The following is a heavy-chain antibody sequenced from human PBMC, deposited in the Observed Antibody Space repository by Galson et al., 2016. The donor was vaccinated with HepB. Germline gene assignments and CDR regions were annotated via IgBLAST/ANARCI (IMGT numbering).Heavy chain of an antibody. D-gene: IGHD6-13*01. CDR3: AKASGYSNTWMNY. CDR2: TSDSGRST. V-gene: IGHV3-23*01. CDR1: GFIFSNYV. Sequence: SLRLSCAASGFIFSNYVMAWVRQAPGKGLEWVSVTSDSGRSTYYADSVKGRFTISRDNSKNTLFLQMNSLRAEDTAVYYCAKASGYSNTWMNYWGQGTRITVSS. J-gene: IGHJ4*02.